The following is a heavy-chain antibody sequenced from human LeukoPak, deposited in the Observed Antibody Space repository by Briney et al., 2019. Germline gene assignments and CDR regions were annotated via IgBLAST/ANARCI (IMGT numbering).Heavy chain of an antibody. CDR3: ARGYGYTVNFDY. V-gene: IGHV4-59*08. Sequence: PSETLSLTCTVSGGSISRYYWSCIRQSPRKGLGWIGYIYYSGSTNYNPSLKSRVTISLDTSKNQFSLKMSSVTAADTAVYYCARGYGYTVNFDYWGQGTLVTVSS. J-gene: IGHJ4*02. D-gene: IGHD6-13*01. CDR1: GGSISRYY. CDR2: IYYSGST.